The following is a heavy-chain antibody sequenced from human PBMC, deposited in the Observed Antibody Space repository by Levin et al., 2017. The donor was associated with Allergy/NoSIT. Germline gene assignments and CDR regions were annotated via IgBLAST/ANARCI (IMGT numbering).Heavy chain of an antibody. V-gene: IGHV3-30-3*01. D-gene: IGHD6-19*01. CDR3: ARERPKKQWLHTFDY. J-gene: IGHJ4*02. CDR2: ISYDGSNK. CDR1: GFTFSSYA. Sequence: GGSLRLSCAASGFTFSSYAMHWVRQAPGKGLEWVAVISYDGSNKYYADSVKGRFTISRDNSKNTLYLQMNSLRAEDTAVYYCARERPKKQWLHTFDYWGQGTLVTVSS.